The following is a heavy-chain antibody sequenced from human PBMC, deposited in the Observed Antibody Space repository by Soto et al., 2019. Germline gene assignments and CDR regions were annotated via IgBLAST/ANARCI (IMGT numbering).Heavy chain of an antibody. CDR2: IYHSGST. J-gene: IGHJ3*02. CDR3: ARLIGYCSSTSCYYAFDI. Sequence: QVQLQESGPGLVKPSGTLSLTCAVSSGSISSSNRWSWVRQPPGKGLEWIGEIYHSGSTNYNPSLKSRVTISVDKSKNQFSLKLSSVPAADTAVYYCARLIGYCSSTSCYYAFDIWGQGTMVTVSS. V-gene: IGHV4-4*02. D-gene: IGHD2-2*01. CDR1: SGSISSSNR.